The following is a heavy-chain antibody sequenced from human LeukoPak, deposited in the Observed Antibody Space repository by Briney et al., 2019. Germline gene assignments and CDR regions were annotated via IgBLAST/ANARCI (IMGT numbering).Heavy chain of an antibody. J-gene: IGHJ4*02. Sequence: SETLSLTCTVSDGSISSYYWSWIRQPPGKGLEWIGYIYYSGSTNYNPSLKSRVTISVDTPKNQFSLKLSSVTAADTAVYYCARGFPGSGYFLYYFDYWGQGTLVTVSS. CDR3: ARGFPGSGYFLYYFDY. V-gene: IGHV4-59*01. D-gene: IGHD3-22*01. CDR2: IYYSGST. CDR1: DGSISSYY.